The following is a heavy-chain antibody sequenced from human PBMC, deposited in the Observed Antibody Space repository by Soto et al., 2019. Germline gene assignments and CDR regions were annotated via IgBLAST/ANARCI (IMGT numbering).Heavy chain of an antibody. V-gene: IGHV4-4*02. J-gene: IGHJ6*03. Sequence: QVQLQESGPGLVKPSGTLSLTCVVSGGSVTSGNWWTWVRQTPGRGLEYIGEIYHSGTTNYNPSLRSRATISIDTSKNQFSLTLSFVTAADTAVYYCASHREFSGPRFFYYYMDVWGRGTSVTVS. CDR1: GGSVTSGNW. D-gene: IGHD3-10*01. CDR2: IYHSGTT. CDR3: ASHREFSGPRFFYYYMDV.